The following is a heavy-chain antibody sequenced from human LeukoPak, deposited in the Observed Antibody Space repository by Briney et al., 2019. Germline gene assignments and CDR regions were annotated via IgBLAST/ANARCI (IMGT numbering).Heavy chain of an antibody. CDR1: GGSISSYY. V-gene: IGHV4-59*01. D-gene: IGHD6-13*01. CDR3: ARFLVEAAGTIVLGPYYYYGMDV. J-gene: IGHJ6*02. CDR2: IYYSGST. Sequence: PSETLSLTRTVSGGSISSYYWSWIRQPPGKGLEWIGYIYYSGSTNYNPSLKSRVTISVDTSKNQFSLKLSSVTAADTAVYYCARFLVEAAGTIVLGPYYYYGMDVWGQGTTVTVSS.